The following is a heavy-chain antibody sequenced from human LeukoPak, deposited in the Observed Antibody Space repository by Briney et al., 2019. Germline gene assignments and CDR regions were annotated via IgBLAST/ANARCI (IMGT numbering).Heavy chain of an antibody. CDR2: IYYSGST. CDR3: ARSTTVVGPYFDY. Sequence: SETLSLTCTVSGGSISSHYWSWIRQPPGKGLEWIGYIYYSGSTNYNPSLKSRVTISVDTSKNQFSLKLSSVTAADTAVYYCARSTTVVGPYFDYWGQGTLVTVSS. CDR1: GGSISSHY. V-gene: IGHV4-59*11. J-gene: IGHJ4*02. D-gene: IGHD4-23*01.